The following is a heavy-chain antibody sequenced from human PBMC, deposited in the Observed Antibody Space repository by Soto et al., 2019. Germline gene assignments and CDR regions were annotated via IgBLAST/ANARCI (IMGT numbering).Heavy chain of an antibody. CDR2: VSFDAKNK. CDR3: AKESVESTYSYYGMDV. V-gene: IGHV3-30*18. D-gene: IGHD4-4*01. CDR1: GFSFSTYG. Sequence: QVQLVESGGGVVQPGRSLRLSCAASGFSFSTYGMHWVRQAPGKGLEWVAVVSFDAKNKYYIDSVEGRLTISRDNSKNMLYLQMNSLRREDTAVYYCAKESVESTYSYYGMDVWGPGTTVNVSS. J-gene: IGHJ6*02.